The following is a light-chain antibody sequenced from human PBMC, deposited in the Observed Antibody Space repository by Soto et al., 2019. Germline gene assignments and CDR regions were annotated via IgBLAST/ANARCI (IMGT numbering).Light chain of an antibody. CDR1: QSVRSNY. CDR3: QQYGGSPT. Sequence: EIVLTQSPGTLSLSPGERATLSCRASQSVRSNYLAWYQQKVGQAPRLLIYGASSRATGISDRFSGSGSGTDFTLTISRLEPEDLAVYYCQQYGGSPTFGGGTKVEIK. CDR2: GAS. V-gene: IGKV3-20*01. J-gene: IGKJ4*01.